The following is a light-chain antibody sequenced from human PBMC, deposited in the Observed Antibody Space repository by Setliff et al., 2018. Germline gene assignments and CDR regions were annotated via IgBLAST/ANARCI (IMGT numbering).Light chain of an antibody. Sequence: QSALTQPASVSGSPGQSITISCTGTSSDVGGYNSVSWYQQHPDKAPKPIIYDVTTRPSGASNRFSGSKSGNTASLTISGLQAEDEADYYCSSYTSSTTLVFGGGTKVTVL. CDR3: SSYTSSTTLV. J-gene: IGLJ2*01. V-gene: IGLV2-14*01. CDR2: DVT. CDR1: SSDVGGYNS.